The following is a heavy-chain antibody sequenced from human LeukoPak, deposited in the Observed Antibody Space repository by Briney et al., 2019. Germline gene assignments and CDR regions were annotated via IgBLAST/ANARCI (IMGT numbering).Heavy chain of an antibody. J-gene: IGHJ4*02. CDR1: GFPFSSYA. CDR3: TRDQTPYY. Sequence: PGGSLRLSCAASGFPFSSYAMTWVRQAPGKGLEWVGFIASETYGGTAEYAASVKGRFTISRDDSKSIAYLQMNSLKTEDTAVYYCTRDQTPYYWGQGTLVTVSS. V-gene: IGHV3-49*04. CDR2: IASETYGGTA.